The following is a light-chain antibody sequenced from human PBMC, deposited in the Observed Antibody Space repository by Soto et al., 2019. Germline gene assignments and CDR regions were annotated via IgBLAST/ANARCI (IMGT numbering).Light chain of an antibody. V-gene: IGLV3-21*02. CDR3: QVWDGSSDHVL. CDR2: DDI. Sequence: SYELTQPPSVSVAPGQTASVTCGGNNIGSKTVHWYQQKPGQAPVLVVYDDIDRPSGIPERFSGSNSGNTATLTISRVEAEDEADYYCQVWDGSSDHVLFGGGTKLTVL. CDR1: NIGSKT. J-gene: IGLJ2*01.